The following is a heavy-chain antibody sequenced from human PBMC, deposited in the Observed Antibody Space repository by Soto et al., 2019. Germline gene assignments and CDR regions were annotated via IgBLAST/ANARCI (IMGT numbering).Heavy chain of an antibody. V-gene: IGHV3-23*01. D-gene: IGHD2-21*02. CDR3: AKERTLIVVVTFFDS. CDR2: ISGSGGST. Sequence: EVQLLESGGGLVQPGGSLRLSCAASAASGFTFSSYAMSWVRQAPGKGLEWVSAISGSGGSTYYADSVKGRFTISRDNSKNTLYLQMNSLRAEDTAVYYCAKERTLIVVVTFFDSWGQGTRVIVSS. CDR1: GFTFSSYA. J-gene: IGHJ4*02.